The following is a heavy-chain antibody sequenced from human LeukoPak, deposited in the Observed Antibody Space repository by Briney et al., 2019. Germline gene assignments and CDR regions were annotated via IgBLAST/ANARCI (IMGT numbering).Heavy chain of an antibody. V-gene: IGHV4-59*01. CDR2: ISYSGST. D-gene: IGHD4-11*01. CDR3: ARDAVTVNSYYFDY. J-gene: IGHJ4*02. Sequence: PSETLSLTCTVSGGSISSYYWSWIRQPPGKGLEWIAYISYSGSTNYNPSLKSRVTISVDTSKNQFSLKLSSVTAADTAVYYCARDAVTVNSYYFDYWGQGTLVTVSS. CDR1: GGSISSYY.